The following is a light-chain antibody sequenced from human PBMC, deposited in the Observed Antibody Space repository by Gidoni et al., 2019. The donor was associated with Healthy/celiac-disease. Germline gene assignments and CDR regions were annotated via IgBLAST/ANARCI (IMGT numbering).Light chain of an antibody. V-gene: IGKV1-5*03. CDR2: KAS. CDR1: QSISSW. Sequence: DIQMTQSPSTLSASVGDRVTITCRASQSISSWLAWYQQKPGQAPKLLIYKASSLESGVPSRFSGSGSGTEFTLTISSLQPDDIATYYCQQYNSYTITFGQGTRLEIK. CDR3: QQYNSYTIT. J-gene: IGKJ5*01.